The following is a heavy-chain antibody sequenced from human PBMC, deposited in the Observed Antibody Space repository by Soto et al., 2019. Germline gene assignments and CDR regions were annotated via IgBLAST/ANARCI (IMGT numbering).Heavy chain of an antibody. CDR1: GFTFSSYA. Sequence: GGSLRLSCAASGFTFSSYAMSWVRQAPGKGLEWVSAISGSGGSTYYADSVKGRFTISRDNSKNTLYLQMNSLRAEDTAVYYCAKKTNIGYCSGGSCYRRYFHIDYWGQGTLVTVSS. CDR2: ISGSGGST. J-gene: IGHJ4*02. V-gene: IGHV3-23*01. CDR3: AKKTNIGYCSGGSCYRRYFHIDY. D-gene: IGHD2-15*01.